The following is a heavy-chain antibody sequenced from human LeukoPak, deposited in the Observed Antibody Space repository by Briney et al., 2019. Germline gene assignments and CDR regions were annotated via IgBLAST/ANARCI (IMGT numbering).Heavy chain of an antibody. D-gene: IGHD6-19*01. J-gene: IGHJ4*02. Sequence: EGSLRLSCAASGFTFSSYAMSWVRQAPGKGLEWVSAISGSGGSTYYADSVKGRFTISRDNSKNTLYLQMNSLRAEDTAVYYCAKDTDYSSGWYGDYWGQGTLVTVSS. V-gene: IGHV3-23*01. CDR2: ISGSGGST. CDR1: GFTFSSYA. CDR3: AKDTDYSSGWYGDY.